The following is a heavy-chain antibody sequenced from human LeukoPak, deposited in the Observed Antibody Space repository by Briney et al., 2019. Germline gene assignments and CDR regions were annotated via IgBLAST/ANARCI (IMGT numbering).Heavy chain of an antibody. Sequence: SGPTLVNPTQTLTLTCTFSGFSLSTSGVGVGWIRQPPGKALEWLALIYWNDDTRYSPSLKSRLTITKDTSKNQVVLTMTNMDHVDTATDYCAHRLRGYCSSTSCLGAYFDYWGQGTLVTVSS. V-gene: IGHV2-5*01. J-gene: IGHJ4*02. CDR3: AHRLRGYCSSTSCLGAYFDY. CDR2: IYWNDDT. CDR1: GFSLSTSGVG. D-gene: IGHD2-2*01.